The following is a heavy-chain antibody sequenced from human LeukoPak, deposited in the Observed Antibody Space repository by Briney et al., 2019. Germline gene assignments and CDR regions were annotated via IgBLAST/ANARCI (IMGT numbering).Heavy chain of an antibody. D-gene: IGHD3-10*01. CDR2: INPNSGGT. CDR3: ARSYYYGSGSYYID. Sequence: ASVKVSCKASGYTFTGYYMHWVRQAPGQGLEWMGWINPNSGGTNYAQKFQGRVTMTRDTSISTAYMELSRLRSDDTAVYYCARSYYYGSGSYYIDWGQGTLVTVSS. J-gene: IGHJ4*02. V-gene: IGHV1-2*02. CDR1: GYTFTGYY.